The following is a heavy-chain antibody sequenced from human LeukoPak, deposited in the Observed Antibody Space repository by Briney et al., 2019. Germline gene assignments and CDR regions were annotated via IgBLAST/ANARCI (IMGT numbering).Heavy chain of an antibody. Sequence: KPSEPLSLTCTVSGGSISSSSYYWGWIRQPPGKGLEWIGSIYYSGSTYYNPSLKSRVTISVDTSKNQFSLKLSSVTAADTAVYCCASPRGWNGPTSFDYWGQGTLVTVSS. D-gene: IGHD1-1*01. V-gene: IGHV4-39*01. CDR2: IYYSGST. J-gene: IGHJ4*02. CDR1: GGSISSSSYY. CDR3: ASPRGWNGPTSFDY.